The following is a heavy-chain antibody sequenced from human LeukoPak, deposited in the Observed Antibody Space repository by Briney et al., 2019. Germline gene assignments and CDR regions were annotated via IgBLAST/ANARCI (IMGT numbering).Heavy chain of an antibody. CDR3: ARRSNLIHSGYDIVGYFDY. CDR1: GFTFSDSG. V-gene: IGHV3-33*01. Sequence: PGRSLTLSCAASGFTFSDSGMYWVRQSPGKGLEWVALIWYDGSNKYYADSVKGRFTISRDNSKSTLYLQMNSLRAEDTAVYYCARRSNLIHSGYDIVGYFDYWGQGTLVTVSS. CDR2: IWYDGSNK. D-gene: IGHD5-12*01. J-gene: IGHJ4*02.